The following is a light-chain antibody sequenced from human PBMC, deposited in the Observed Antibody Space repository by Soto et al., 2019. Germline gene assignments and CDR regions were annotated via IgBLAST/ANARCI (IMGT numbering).Light chain of an antibody. V-gene: IGKV1-8*01. J-gene: IGKJ5*01. CDR1: QGISSY. Sequence: ALRMTQSPSSFSASTGDRVTITCRASQGISSYLAWYQQKPGKAPKLLIYAASTLQSGVPSRFSGSGSGTDFTLTISCLQSEDFATYYCQQYYSYPPITFGQVTRLEIK. CDR3: QQYYSYPPIT. CDR2: AAS.